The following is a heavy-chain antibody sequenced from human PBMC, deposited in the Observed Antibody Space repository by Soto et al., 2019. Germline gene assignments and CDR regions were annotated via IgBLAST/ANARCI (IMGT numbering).Heavy chain of an antibody. CDR2: IYPGDSDT. Sequence: GESLKISCKGSGYSFTSYWIGWVRQMPGKGLEWMGIIYPGDSDTRYSPSFQGQVTISADKSISTAYLQWSSLKASDTAMYYCARGDIVVVPAAITGSGWFAPWGQGALVTVSS. V-gene: IGHV5-51*01. D-gene: IGHD2-2*01. J-gene: IGHJ5*02. CDR1: GYSFTSYW. CDR3: ARGDIVVVPAAITGSGWFAP.